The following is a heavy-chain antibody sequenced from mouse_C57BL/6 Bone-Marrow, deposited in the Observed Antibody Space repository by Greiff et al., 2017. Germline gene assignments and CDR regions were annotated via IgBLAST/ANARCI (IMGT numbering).Heavy chain of an antibody. CDR2: INPSSGYT. CDR1: GYTFTSYT. J-gene: IGHJ4*01. Sequence: VQRVESGAELARPGASVKMSCKASGYTFTSYTMHWVKQRPGQGLEWIGYINPSSGYTKYNQKFKDKATLTADKSSSTAYMQLSSLTSEDSAVYYGARWASTVVAPNYAMDYWGQGTSVTVSS. V-gene: IGHV1-4*01. CDR3: ARWASTVVAPNYAMDY. D-gene: IGHD1-1*01.